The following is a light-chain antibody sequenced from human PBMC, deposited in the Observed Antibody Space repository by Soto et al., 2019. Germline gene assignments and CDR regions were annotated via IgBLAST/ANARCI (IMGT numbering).Light chain of an antibody. J-gene: IGLJ2*01. CDR2: NNN. CDR3: QSYDSSLTAPVV. V-gene: IGLV1-40*01. Sequence: QSVLTQPPSVSGAPGQRVTISCTGSSSNIGAGFDVHWYQQLPGTAPKLLMYNNNNRPSGVPDRFSGSKSGTSASLAITGLQAEDEADYYCQSYDSSLTAPVVFGGGTKLTVL. CDR1: SSNIGAGFD.